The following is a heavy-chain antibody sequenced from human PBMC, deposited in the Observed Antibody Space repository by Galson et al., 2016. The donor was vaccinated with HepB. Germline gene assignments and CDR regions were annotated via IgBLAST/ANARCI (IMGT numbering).Heavy chain of an antibody. J-gene: IGHJ6*02. CDR3: ARDLGGAGPAAYGMDV. Sequence: SLRLSCAASGFTFGSYAMHWVRQAPGKGLEWVAVMWYDGSKKYYSDSVKGRFTISRDNSKNTLYLQMNSLRAEDTAVFYCARDLGGAGPAAYGMDVWGQGTTVTVSS. D-gene: IGHD3-10*01. CDR1: GFTFGSYA. V-gene: IGHV3-33*01. CDR2: MWYDGSKK.